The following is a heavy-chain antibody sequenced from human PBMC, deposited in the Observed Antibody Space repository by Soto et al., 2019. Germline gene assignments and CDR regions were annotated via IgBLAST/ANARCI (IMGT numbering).Heavy chain of an antibody. CDR3: AREMDNGDFDY. J-gene: IGHJ4*02. Sequence: QVHLVQSGAEVRKPGASVKVSCEASGYTFTNYDINWVRQATGQGPEWMGWMNPNTGNTGYAQKFQGRVTMTRNTSIRTVYMELSSLRSEDTAVYYCAREMDNGDFDYWGQGTLVTVSS. CDR2: MNPNTGNT. CDR1: GYTFTNYD. D-gene: IGHD2-2*03. V-gene: IGHV1-8*01.